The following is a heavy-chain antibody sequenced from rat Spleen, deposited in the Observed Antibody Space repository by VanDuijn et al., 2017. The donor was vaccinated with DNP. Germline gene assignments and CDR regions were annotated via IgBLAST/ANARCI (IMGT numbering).Heavy chain of an antibody. Sequence: EVQLVESGGGLVQPGRSLKLSCTASGFTFSDYDMAWVRQAPTKGLEWVAYISYDGGSTSYGDSVKGRFTISRDNAKSTLYLQMDSLRSEDTATYYCTTETNYYSGDVGYFDYWGQGVMVTVSS. V-gene: IGHV5-20*01. CDR3: TTETNYYSGDVGYFDY. D-gene: IGHD1-1*01. CDR1: GFTFSDYD. J-gene: IGHJ2*01. CDR2: ISYDGGST.